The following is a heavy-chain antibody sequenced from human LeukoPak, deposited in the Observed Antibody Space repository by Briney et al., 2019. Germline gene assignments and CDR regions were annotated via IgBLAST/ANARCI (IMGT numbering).Heavy chain of an antibody. J-gene: IGHJ4*02. CDR2: IRYDGSNK. CDR3: AKDFSVYYYDSRVFDY. Sequence: PGRSLRLSCAASGFTFSSYGMHWVRQAPGKGLEWVTFIRYDGSNKYYADSVKGRFTISRDNSKNTLYLQMNSLRAEDTAVYYCAKDFSVYYYDSRVFDYWGQGTLVTVSS. D-gene: IGHD3-22*01. V-gene: IGHV3-30*02. CDR1: GFTFSSYG.